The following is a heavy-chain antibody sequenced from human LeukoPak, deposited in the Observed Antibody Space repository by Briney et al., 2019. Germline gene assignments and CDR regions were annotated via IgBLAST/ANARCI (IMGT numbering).Heavy chain of an antibody. D-gene: IGHD3-16*01. CDR3: ASKGGSPPPYDAFDI. V-gene: IGHV4-39*07. Sequence: SETLSLTCAVSGASVSGSNYYWGWLRQPPGTGLEWIGNIYSSGSTYYNASLQSRVTISIDKSKNQFSLKLSSVTAADTAVYYCASKGGSPPPYDAFDIWGQGTMVTVSS. CDR2: IYSSGST. CDR1: GASVSGSNYY. J-gene: IGHJ3*02.